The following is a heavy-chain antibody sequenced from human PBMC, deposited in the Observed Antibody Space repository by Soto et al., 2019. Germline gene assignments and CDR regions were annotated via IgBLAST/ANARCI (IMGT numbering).Heavy chain of an antibody. CDR1: GGTFSSYA. CDR3: ASLTYSGSYFDY. V-gene: IGHV1-69*13. D-gene: IGHD1-26*01. CDR2: IIPIFGTA. Sequence: ASVKVSCKASGGTFSSYAISWVRQAPGQGLEWMGGIIPIFGTANYAQKFQGRVTITADESTSTAYMELSSLRSDDTAVYYCASLTYSGSYFDYWGQGTLVTVSS. J-gene: IGHJ4*02.